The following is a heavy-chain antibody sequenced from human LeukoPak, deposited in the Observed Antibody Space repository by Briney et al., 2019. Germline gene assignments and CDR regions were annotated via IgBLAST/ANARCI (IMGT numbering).Heavy chain of an antibody. CDR3: AKDLRGDSNSDNWFDL. CDR2: ISGDGSSA. Sequence: PGDSLTLSCAPSGVTLKNYVMHCLRQAPGKGLEWVAVISGDGSSAYYTDSVKGRFTISRDNSKESLYLQMNSLRSEDTALYYCAKDLRGDSNSDNWFDLWGQGTLVTVSS. V-gene: IGHV3-43*02. J-gene: IGHJ5*02. CDR1: GVTLKNYV. D-gene: IGHD3-22*01.